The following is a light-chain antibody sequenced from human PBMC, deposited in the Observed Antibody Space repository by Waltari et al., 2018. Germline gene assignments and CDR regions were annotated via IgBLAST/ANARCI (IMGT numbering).Light chain of an antibody. Sequence: SYVLTQPPSVSVAPGNTATLPCGGTNLGSKDVHWYQQKPGQAPMLVVHDDSDRPSGIPDRFSGSNSGNTATLTISRVEAGDEADYYCQVWDRSYDQWVFGGGTKLTVL. J-gene: IGLJ3*02. CDR1: NLGSKD. V-gene: IGLV3-21*03. CDR2: DDS. CDR3: QVWDRSYDQWV.